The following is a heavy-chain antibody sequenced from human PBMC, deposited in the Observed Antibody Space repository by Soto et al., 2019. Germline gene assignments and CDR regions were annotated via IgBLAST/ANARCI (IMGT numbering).Heavy chain of an antibody. J-gene: IGHJ6*03. D-gene: IGHD6-13*01. CDR1: GYSFTSYW. V-gene: IGHV5-51*01. CDR3: ARQRAAHWDYYYMDV. CDR2: IYPGDSDT. Sequence: GESLKISCKGSGYSFTSYWIGWVRQMPGKGLEWMGIIYPGDSDTRYSPSFQGQVTISADKSISTAYLQWSSLKASDTAMYYCARQRAAHWDYYYMDVWGKGTTVTVSS.